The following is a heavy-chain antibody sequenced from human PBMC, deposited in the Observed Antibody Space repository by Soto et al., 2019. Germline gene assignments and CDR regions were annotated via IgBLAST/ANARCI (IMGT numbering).Heavy chain of an antibody. CDR2: ISAYNGNT. CDR3: ARGRRIAVAGTRGWFDP. CDR1: GYTFTSYG. J-gene: IGHJ5*02. Sequence: GASVKVSCKASGYTFTSYGISWVRQAPGQGLEWMGWISAYNGNTNYAQKLQGRVTMTTDTSTSTAYMELRSLGSDDTAVYYCARGRRIAVAGTRGWFDPWGQGTLVTVSS. V-gene: IGHV1-18*01. D-gene: IGHD6-19*01.